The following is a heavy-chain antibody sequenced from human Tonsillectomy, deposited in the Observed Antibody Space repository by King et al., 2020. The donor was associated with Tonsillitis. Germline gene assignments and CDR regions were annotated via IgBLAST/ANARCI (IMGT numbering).Heavy chain of an antibody. J-gene: IGHJ1*01. Sequence: VQLVESGGGVVQPGRSLRLSCAASGFTFSTYAMHWVRQTPGKGLEWVAVISYDGSDKYYADSLEGRFTISRDNPKNTLFLQMKSLRPEDTAVYYCASGGSYLARPGYFRHWGQGTLVTVSS. D-gene: IGHD1-26*01. V-gene: IGHV3-30-3*01. CDR2: ISYDGSDK. CDR3: ASGGSYLARPGYFRH. CDR1: GFTFSTYA.